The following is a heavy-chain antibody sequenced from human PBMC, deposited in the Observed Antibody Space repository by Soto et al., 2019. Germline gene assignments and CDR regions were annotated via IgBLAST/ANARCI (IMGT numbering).Heavy chain of an antibody. CDR1: GFPFSDYY. CDR2: ISSSAYT. D-gene: IGHD3-22*01. J-gene: IGHJ4*02. CDR3: ARNFDSGGYYYDY. Sequence: GGSLRLSCAASGFPFSDYYMSWIRQAPGEGLEWISYISSSAYTIYADSVKGRFTISRDNAKNSLFLQMTSLRVEDTAVYYCARNFDSGGYYYDYWGQVTLVTFSS. V-gene: IGHV3-11*06.